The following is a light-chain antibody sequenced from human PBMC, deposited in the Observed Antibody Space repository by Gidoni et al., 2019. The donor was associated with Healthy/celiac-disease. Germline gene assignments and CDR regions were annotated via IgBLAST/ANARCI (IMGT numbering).Light chain of an antibody. V-gene: IGKV3-20*01. CDR3: QQYGSSPRYT. CDR1: QSVSSSY. CDR2: GAS. Sequence: ETVLTQSPGPLSLSPGERATLSCRASQSVSSSYLAWYKQKPGQAPRLLIYGASSRATGIPDRFSGSGSGTDFTLTISRLEPEDFAVYYCQQYGSSPRYTFGQGTKLEIK. J-gene: IGKJ2*01.